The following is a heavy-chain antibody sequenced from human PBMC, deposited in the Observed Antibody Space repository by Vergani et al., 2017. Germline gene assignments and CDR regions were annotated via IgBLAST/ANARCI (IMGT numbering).Heavy chain of an antibody. CDR1: GFDFSDYY. J-gene: IGHJ6*02. Sequence: EVQLVESGGGLVQPGGSLRLSCVASGFDFSDYYMSWIRQAPGKGLEWVANIKKQDGNDRYYVGSVKGRFTISRDNARKSLYLQMSSLRAEDTAVYYCARDRGTRTYGLDVWGQGTTVTVSS. D-gene: IGHD3-16*01. V-gene: IGHV3-7*03. CDR2: IKKQDGNDR. CDR3: ARDRGTRTYGLDV.